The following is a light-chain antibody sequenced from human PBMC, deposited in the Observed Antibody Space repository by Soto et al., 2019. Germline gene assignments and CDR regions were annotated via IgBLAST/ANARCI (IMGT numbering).Light chain of an antibody. CDR3: QQYNVWPLT. Sequence: EIVMTQSPATLSVSPGERATLSCRASQSVSSNLAWYQQKPGQTPKLLIYDASTRATGIPARFSGSGPGTEFALTISSLQSEDFAVYYCQQYNVWPLTFGGGTKVEFK. CDR1: QSVSSN. J-gene: IGKJ4*01. V-gene: IGKV3-15*01. CDR2: DAS.